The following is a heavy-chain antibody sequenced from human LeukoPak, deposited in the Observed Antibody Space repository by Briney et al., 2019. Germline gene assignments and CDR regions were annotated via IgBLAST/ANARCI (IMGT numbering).Heavy chain of an antibody. CDR2: IYYSGST. Sequence: SETLSLTCTVSGGSISSYYWSWIRQPPGKGLEWIGYIYYSGSTNYNPSLKSRVTISVDTSENQFSLKLSSVTAADTAVYYCARHPYYGSGSYYPGYFDYWGQGTLVTVSS. J-gene: IGHJ4*02. CDR3: ARHPYYGSGSYYPGYFDY. D-gene: IGHD3-10*01. CDR1: GGSISSYY. V-gene: IGHV4-59*08.